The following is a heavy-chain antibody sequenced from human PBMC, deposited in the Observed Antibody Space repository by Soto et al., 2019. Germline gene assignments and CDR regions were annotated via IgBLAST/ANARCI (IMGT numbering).Heavy chain of an antibody. Sequence: GGSLRLSCAASGFTFSSYGMHWVRQAPGKGLEWVAVIWYDGSNKYYADSVKGRFTISRDNSKNTLYLQMNSLRAEDTAVYYCARGISELFAYYYYMDVWGKGTTVTVSS. J-gene: IGHJ6*03. CDR1: GFTFSSYG. CDR2: IWYDGSNK. V-gene: IGHV3-33*01. D-gene: IGHD3-10*01. CDR3: ARGISELFAYYYYMDV.